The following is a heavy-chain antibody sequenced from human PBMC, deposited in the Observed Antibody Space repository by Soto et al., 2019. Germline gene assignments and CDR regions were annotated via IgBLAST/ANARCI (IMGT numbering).Heavy chain of an antibody. CDR3: ARPLVTGSSLTFYY. V-gene: IGHV4-39*01. Sequence: PSETLSLTCIVSGGSISRSDYYWGWIRQPPGKGLEWIGSIYYTGSTYYNPSLKSRVTMSVDTSRNQFYLMLSSVTAADTAVYYCARPLVTGSSLTFYYWGQGTLVTVSS. D-gene: IGHD2-8*02. CDR1: GGSISRSDYY. CDR2: IYYTGST. J-gene: IGHJ4*02.